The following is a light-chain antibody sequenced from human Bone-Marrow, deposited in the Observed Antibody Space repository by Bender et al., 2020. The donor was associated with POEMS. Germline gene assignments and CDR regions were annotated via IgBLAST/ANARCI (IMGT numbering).Light chain of an antibody. CDR2: DVY. CDR3: CTYAGSNTFVV. V-gene: IGLV2-23*02. CDR1: SSDVGSYDL. Sequence: SALTQPASVSGSPRQSITISCTGDSSDVGSYDLVSWYQQHPDRAPKLIIYDVYRRPSGVSNRFSGSMSGSTASLTISGLQAEDEADYYCCTYAGSNTFVVFGGGTKLTVL. J-gene: IGLJ2*01.